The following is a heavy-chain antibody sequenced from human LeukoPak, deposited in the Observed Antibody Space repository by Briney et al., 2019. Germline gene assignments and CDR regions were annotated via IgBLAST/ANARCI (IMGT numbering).Heavy chain of an antibody. D-gene: IGHD2-2*01. Sequence: ASVKVSCKASGYTFTGYYMHWVRQAPGQGLEWMGWINPNSGGTNYAQKFQGRVTMTRDTSISTAYMELSRLRSDDTAVYYCATILVPAAMSSDYWGQGTLATVSS. CDR3: ATILVPAAMSSDY. CDR2: INPNSGGT. CDR1: GYTFTGYY. J-gene: IGHJ4*02. V-gene: IGHV1-2*02.